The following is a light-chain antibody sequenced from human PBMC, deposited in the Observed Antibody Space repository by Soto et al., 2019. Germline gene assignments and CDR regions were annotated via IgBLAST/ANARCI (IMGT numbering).Light chain of an antibody. V-gene: IGLV4-69*01. Sequence: QPVLTQSPSASASLGASVKLTCTLSSGHSSYAIAWHQQQPEKGPRYLMKLNSDGSHSKGDGIPVRFSGSSSGAERYLIISSLQSEDEADYYCQTWGTGIHVFGTGTK. CDR1: SGHSSYA. CDR3: QTWGTGIHV. J-gene: IGLJ1*01. CDR2: LNSDGSH.